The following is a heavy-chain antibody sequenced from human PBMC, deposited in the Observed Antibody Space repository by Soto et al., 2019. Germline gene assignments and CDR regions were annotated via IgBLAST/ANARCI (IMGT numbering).Heavy chain of an antibody. Sequence: LSLTCTVSGGSVSSGSYYWSWIRQPPGKGLEWIGYIHYSGSTNHNPSLKSRVTISVDTSKNQFSLKLSSVTAADAAVYYCARARHGDYYYYGMDVWGQGTTVTVSS. CDR3: ARARHGDYYYYGMDV. J-gene: IGHJ6*02. CDR2: IHYSGST. V-gene: IGHV4-61*01. D-gene: IGHD4-17*01. CDR1: GGSVSSGSYY.